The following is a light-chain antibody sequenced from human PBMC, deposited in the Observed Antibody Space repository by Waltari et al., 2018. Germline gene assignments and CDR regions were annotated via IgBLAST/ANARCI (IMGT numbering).Light chain of an antibody. CDR3: RQFKTYPLT. J-gene: IGKJ5*01. Sequence: IQLTQSPSSLSASVGDTVTITCRASQDLSSYLAWYQQKPETDHKILISSAFTLQSAVAPRFSGSGAGADFTLTISRRQPEDFATYYWRQFKTYPLTFGQGTRLDIK. CDR1: QDLSSY. CDR2: SAF. V-gene: IGKV1-9*01.